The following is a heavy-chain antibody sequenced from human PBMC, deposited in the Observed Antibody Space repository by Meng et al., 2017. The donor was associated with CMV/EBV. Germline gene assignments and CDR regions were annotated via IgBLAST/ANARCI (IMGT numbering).Heavy chain of an antibody. Sequence: GGSLRLSCAASGFTFSSYSMNWVRQAPGKGLEWVSSISSSSSYIYYADSVKGRFTISRDNAKNSLYQQMNSLRAEDTPVYYCARDGGDCSSTSCYTHGYYGMDVWGQGTTVTVSS. J-gene: IGHJ6*02. CDR2: ISSSSSYI. CDR1: GFTFSSYS. D-gene: IGHD2-2*02. V-gene: IGHV3-21*01. CDR3: ARDGGDCSSTSCYTHGYYGMDV.